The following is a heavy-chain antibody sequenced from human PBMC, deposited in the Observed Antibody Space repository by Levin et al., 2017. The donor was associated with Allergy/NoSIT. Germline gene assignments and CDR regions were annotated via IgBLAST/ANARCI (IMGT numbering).Heavy chain of an antibody. V-gene: IGHV1-2*06. CDR2: INPDSGYP. CDR1: GYTFIGNY. J-gene: IGHJ4*02. D-gene: IGHD1-20*01. Sequence: ASVKVSCKASGYTFIGNYIYWVRQAPEQGLEWMGQINPDSGYPTYSQKFQDRVTMTRDKSMNTAYMEMSSVRSDDTAVYYCAVTGTTFDYWGQGTLVIVSS. CDR3: AVTGTTFDY.